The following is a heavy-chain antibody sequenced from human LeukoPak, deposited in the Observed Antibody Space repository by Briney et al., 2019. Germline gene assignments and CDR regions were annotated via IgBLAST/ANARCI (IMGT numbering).Heavy chain of an antibody. CDR2: ITSSSDYI. CDR1: GFTFSSYS. CDR3: AREFKSGYGMWA. D-gene: IGHD5-18*01. J-gene: IGHJ5*02. V-gene: IGHV3-21*01. Sequence: PGGSLRLSCTASGFTFSSYSMNWVCQAPGKGLEWVSSITSSSDYIYYADSVKGRFTISRDNAENSLHLQMDSLRAEDTAVYYCAREFKSGYGMWAWGQGTLVTVSS.